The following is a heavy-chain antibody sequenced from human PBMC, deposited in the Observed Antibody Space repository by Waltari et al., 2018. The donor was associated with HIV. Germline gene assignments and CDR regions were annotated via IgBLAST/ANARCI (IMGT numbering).Heavy chain of an antibody. V-gene: IGHV3-33*01. J-gene: IGHJ4*02. CDR3: ARTPYDTSGYCFDY. CDR1: GFTFSSYG. D-gene: IGHD3-22*01. CDR2: VWYYGKNK. Sequence: QVQLVESGGGVVQPGRSLRLSCAASGFTFSSYGMHWVRQAPGKGLGVLAVVWYYGKNKYYADSVKGRFTVSRDNSKNTLFLQMNSLRVDDTAVYYCARTPYDTSGYCFDYWGQGTLVTVSS.